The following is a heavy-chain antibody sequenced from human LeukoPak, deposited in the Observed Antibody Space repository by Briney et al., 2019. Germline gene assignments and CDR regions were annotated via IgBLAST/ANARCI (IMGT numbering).Heavy chain of an antibody. CDR2: ISSSSNTI. D-gene: IGHD1-14*01. CDR1: GFTFSRYS. V-gene: IGHV3-48*04. Sequence: PGGSLRLSCAASGFTFSRYSMNWVRQAPGKGLEWVSFISSSSNTIYYADSVKGRFTISRDNAKNSLYLQMNSLRAEDTAVYYCARDLFSYWEPRDPYYYYGMDVWGQGTTVTVSS. J-gene: IGHJ6*02. CDR3: ARDLFSYWEPRDPYYYYGMDV.